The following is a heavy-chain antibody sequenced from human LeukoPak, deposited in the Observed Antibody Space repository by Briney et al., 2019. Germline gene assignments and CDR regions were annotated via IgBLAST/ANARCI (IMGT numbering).Heavy chain of an antibody. CDR2: IIPIFGTA. CDR1: GYTFTGYY. CDR3: ARGLWFGESNWFDP. D-gene: IGHD3-10*01. J-gene: IGHJ5*02. V-gene: IGHV1-69*13. Sequence: GASVKVSCKASGYTFTGYYMHWVRQAPGQGLEWMGGIIPIFGTANYAQKFQGRVTITADESTSTAYMELSSLRSEDTAVYYCARGLWFGESNWFDPWGQGTLVTVSS.